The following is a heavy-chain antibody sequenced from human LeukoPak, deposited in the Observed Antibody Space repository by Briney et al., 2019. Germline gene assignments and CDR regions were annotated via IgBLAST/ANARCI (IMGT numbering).Heavy chain of an antibody. CDR2: VAHDEKTI. CDR1: GFTFTGHS. CDR3: AREKQSGGTPFDY. Sequence: PGGSLRLSCVASGFTFTGHSMHWVRQAPGKGLEWVAVVAHDEKTIFYADSLKGRFTVSRDNSKNTVYLQTNSLRDEDTAVYYCAREKQSGGTPFDYWGQGSLVTVSS. J-gene: IGHJ4*02. D-gene: IGHD1-26*01. V-gene: IGHV3-30*04.